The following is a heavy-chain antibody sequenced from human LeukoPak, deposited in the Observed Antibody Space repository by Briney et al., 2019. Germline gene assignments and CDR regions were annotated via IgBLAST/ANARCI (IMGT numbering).Heavy chain of an antibody. CDR3: ARDQQIVPPTAAYNWFDS. CDR1: GGSISSYY. CDR2: IYTSGST. Sequence: SETLSLTCTVSGGSISSYYWSWIRQPAGKGLEWIGRIYTSGSTNYNPSLKSRVTMSVDTSKNQFSLKLSSVTAADTAIYYCARDQQIVPPTAAYNWFDSWGQGTLVTVSP. V-gene: IGHV4-4*07. J-gene: IGHJ5*01. D-gene: IGHD1/OR15-1a*01.